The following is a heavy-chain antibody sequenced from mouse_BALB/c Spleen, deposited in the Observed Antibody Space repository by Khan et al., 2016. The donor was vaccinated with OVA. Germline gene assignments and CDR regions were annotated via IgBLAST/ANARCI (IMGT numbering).Heavy chain of an antibody. Sequence: QVRLQQSGAELAKPGASVKMSCKASGYTFTNYWILWVKQRPGQGLEWIGYINPSTGYTEYNQNFKDKATLTADKSSSTAYMQLDSLTSEDSAFYYYARRGLRWDFDYWGQGTTLTVSS. CDR2: INPSTGYT. CDR1: GYTFTNYW. V-gene: IGHV1-7*01. CDR3: ARRGLRWDFDY. D-gene: IGHD1-1*01. J-gene: IGHJ2*01.